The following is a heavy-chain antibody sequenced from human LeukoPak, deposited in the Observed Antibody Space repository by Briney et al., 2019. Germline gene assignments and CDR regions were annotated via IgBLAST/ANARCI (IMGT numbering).Heavy chain of an antibody. V-gene: IGHV3-11*01. CDR3: ARVPQFYSPLDY. D-gene: IGHD2/OR15-2a*01. CDR1: GFTFSDYY. J-gene: IGHJ4*02. Sequence: NPGGSLRLSCAASGFTFSDYYMTWIRQAPGKGLEWVSYMSDNGNSIYYADSVKGRFTISRDNAKNSLYLQMNSLRADGTAVYFCARVPQFYSPLDYWGQGTLVTVSS. CDR2: MSDNGNSI.